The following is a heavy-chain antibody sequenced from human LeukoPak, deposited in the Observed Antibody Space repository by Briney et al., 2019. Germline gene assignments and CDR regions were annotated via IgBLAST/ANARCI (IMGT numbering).Heavy chain of an antibody. Sequence: GESLKISCKASGNSITTYWIGWVRQKPGKGLEWMGLIFPGDSDTKYSPSFQGQVTISADKSISTAYLQWSSLKASDAAMYYCATYFAGVETFDIWGQGTMVTVSS. D-gene: IGHD3-16*01. CDR1: GNSITTYW. CDR3: ATYFAGVETFDI. J-gene: IGHJ3*02. CDR2: IFPGDSDT. V-gene: IGHV5-51*01.